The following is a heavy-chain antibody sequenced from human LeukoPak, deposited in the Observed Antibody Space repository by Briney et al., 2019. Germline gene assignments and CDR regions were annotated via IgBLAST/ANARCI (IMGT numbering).Heavy chain of an antibody. J-gene: IGHJ6*02. CDR2: IKPDGSEK. CDR1: GFTFSSYW. CDR3: TRDEGWYGRCMDV. V-gene: IGHV3-7*04. D-gene: IGHD2-15*01. Sequence: TGGSLRLSCAASGFTFSSYWMSWVRQAPGKGLEWVANIKPDGSEKDYVDSVKGRFTMSRDNAKNSVYLQMNSLRAEDTAVYFCTRDEGWYGRCMDVWGQGTTVTVSS.